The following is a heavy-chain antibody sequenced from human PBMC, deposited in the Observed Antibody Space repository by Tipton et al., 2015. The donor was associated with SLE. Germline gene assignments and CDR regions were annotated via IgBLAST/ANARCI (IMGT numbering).Heavy chain of an antibody. J-gene: IGHJ4*02. Sequence: SLRLSCAASGFSLNDYYMNWIRQAPGKGLEWISYISSSASTIYYADSAKGRFTVSRDNAKNSLYLQMNSLRAEDTAVYYCARGSMNSGWSDIWGQGTLVTVSS. V-gene: IGHV3-11*04. CDR2: ISSSASTI. D-gene: IGHD6-13*01. CDR1: GFSLNDYY. CDR3: ARGSMNSGWSDI.